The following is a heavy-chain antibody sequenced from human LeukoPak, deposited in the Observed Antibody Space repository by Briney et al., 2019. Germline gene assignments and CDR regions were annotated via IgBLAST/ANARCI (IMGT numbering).Heavy chain of an antibody. Sequence: GASVKVSCKASGYTFTGYYMSWVRQAPGQGFEWMGWINPNSGATKYAQIFQGRVTVTRDTSISTAYMELTSLRSDDTAVYYCASYASGYNWLKVWGQGTPVTVSS. J-gene: IGHJ5*02. CDR1: GYTFTGYY. CDR3: ASYASGYNWLKV. CDR2: INPNSGAT. V-gene: IGHV1-2*02. D-gene: IGHD2-2*01.